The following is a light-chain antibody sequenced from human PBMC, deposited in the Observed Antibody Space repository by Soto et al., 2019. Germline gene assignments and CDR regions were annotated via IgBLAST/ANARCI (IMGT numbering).Light chain of an antibody. Sequence: DIVMTQSPDSLTVSPGERATINCKSSQRVLYSSNNKNYLSWYQQKPGQPAKLLIYWASTRESGVPDRFSGSGSGTDVTLTISSLQAEDVAVYYCQQYYNTPLTFGPGTKVDIK. J-gene: IGKJ3*01. V-gene: IGKV4-1*01. CDR3: QQYYNTPLT. CDR2: WAS. CDR1: QRVLYSSNNKNY.